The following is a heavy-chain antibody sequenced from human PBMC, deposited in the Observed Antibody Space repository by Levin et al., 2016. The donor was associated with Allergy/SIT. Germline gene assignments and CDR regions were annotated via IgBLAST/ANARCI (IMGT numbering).Heavy chain of an antibody. V-gene: IGHV1-18*01. Sequence: ASVKVSCKASGYTFTSYGISWVRQAPGQGLEWMGWISAYNGNTNYAQKLQGRVTMTTDTSTSTAYMELRSLRSDDTAVYYCARERLLGSYTEPIRGYYYGMDVWGQGTTVTVSS. CDR3: ARERLLGSYTEPIRGYYYGMDV. CDR1: GYTFTSYG. J-gene: IGHJ6*02. CDR2: ISAYNGNT. D-gene: IGHD1-26*01.